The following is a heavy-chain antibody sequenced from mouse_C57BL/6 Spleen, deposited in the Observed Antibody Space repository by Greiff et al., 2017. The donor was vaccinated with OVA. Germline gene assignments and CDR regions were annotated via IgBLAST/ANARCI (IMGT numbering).Heavy chain of an antibody. D-gene: IGHD2-3*01. CDR1: GYTFTSYW. Sequence: QVQLQQPGAELVRPGTSVKLSCKASGYTFTSYWMHWVKQRPGKGLEWIGVIDPSDSYTNYNQQFKGKATLAVDTSSSTAYMQLSSLTSEDSAVYYCARYDDGYYVGYWGQGTTLTVSS. V-gene: IGHV1-59*01. J-gene: IGHJ2*01. CDR3: ARYDDGYYVGY. CDR2: IDPSDSYT.